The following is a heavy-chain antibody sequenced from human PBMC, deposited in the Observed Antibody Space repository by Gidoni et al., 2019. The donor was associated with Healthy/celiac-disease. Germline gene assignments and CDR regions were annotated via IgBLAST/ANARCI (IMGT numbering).Heavy chain of an antibody. CDR2: IYYSGST. Sequence: QVQLQESGPGLVKPSQTLSLTCTVSGGSISSGGYYWSWIRQHPGKGLEWIGYIYYSGSTYYNPSLKSRVTISVDTSKNQFSLKLSSVTAADTAVYYCARAGRGMTAAGHSGVFDYWGQGTLVTVSS. V-gene: IGHV4-31*03. CDR3: ARAGRGMTAAGHSGVFDY. J-gene: IGHJ4*02. CDR1: GGSISSGGYY. D-gene: IGHD6-13*01.